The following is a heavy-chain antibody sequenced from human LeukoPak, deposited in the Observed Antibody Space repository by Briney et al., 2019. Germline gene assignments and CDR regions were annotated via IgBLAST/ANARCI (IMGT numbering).Heavy chain of an antibody. V-gene: IGHV2-5*02. CDR1: GFSLSTSGVG. D-gene: IGHD6-13*01. CDR3: AHSEVYSSSWLYFQH. CDR2: IYWDDDK. J-gene: IGHJ1*01. Sequence: SGPTLVNPTQTLTLTCTFSGFSLSTSGVGVVWIRRPPGKALEWLAIIYWDDDKRYSPSLKSRLTITKDTSKNQVVLTMTNMDPVDTATYYCAHSEVYSSSWLYFQHWGQGTLVTVSS.